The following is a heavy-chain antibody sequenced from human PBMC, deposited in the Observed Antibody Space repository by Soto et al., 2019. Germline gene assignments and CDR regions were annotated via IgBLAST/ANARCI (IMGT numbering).Heavy chain of an antibody. CDR2: IKSKTDGGTA. CDR1: GFNLSHPW. V-gene: IGHV3-15*01. D-gene: IGHD3-9*01. CDR3: TTGIYYDILTGYHNVAY. Sequence: GGSLRLSCVASGFNLSHPWMTWVRQAAGKGLEWVGRIKSKTDGGTADYAAPVKGRATISRDDSKNTVYLQMNSLKTEDTAVYYCTTGIYYDILTGYHNVAYWGQGALVTVCS. J-gene: IGHJ4*02.